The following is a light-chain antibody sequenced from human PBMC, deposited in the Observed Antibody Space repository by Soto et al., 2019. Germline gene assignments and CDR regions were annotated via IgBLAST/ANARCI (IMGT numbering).Light chain of an antibody. Sequence: QSVLTQPASVSGSPGQSITISCSGTSSDVGSYNLVSWYQQHSGKAPKLMIYEVSQRPSGVSNRSSGAKAGNTASRTISGLQAEDEAEDYCCSYAGSSPHGVFGGGTQLTVL. CDR1: SSDVGSYNL. CDR2: EVS. J-gene: IGLJ2*01. V-gene: IGLV2-23*02. CDR3: CSYAGSSPHGV.